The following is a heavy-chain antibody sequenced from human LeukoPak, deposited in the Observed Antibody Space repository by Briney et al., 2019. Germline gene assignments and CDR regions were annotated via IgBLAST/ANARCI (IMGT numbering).Heavy chain of an antibody. V-gene: IGHV3-23*01. CDR2: ISPGGGPT. CDR3: AKPRDYYGPFAY. CDR1: GFPFSSHG. Sequence: GGTLRLSCAGSGFPFSSHGMNWVRQAPGKGLEWVSGISPGGGPTYYADPVKGRFTISRDNSKNTLYLQMNSLRAEDTAVYYCAKPRDYYGPFAYWGQGTLVTVSS. J-gene: IGHJ4*02. D-gene: IGHD3-10*01.